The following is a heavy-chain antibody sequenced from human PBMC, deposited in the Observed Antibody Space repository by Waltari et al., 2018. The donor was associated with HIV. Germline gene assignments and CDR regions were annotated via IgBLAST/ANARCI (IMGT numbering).Heavy chain of an antibody. CDR3: ARSRHDYYDSSGYYRGAFDI. J-gene: IGHJ3*02. Sequence: QVQLQESGPGLVKPSQTLSLTCTVSGGPVRSSDYYWNWIRQPPGKGLEWIGYIYYNENTYYNPSLKSRLTISLDRSKSQFSLKLSSVTAADTAVYYCARSRHDYYDSSGYYRGAFDIWGQGTMVPVSS. CDR2: IYYNENT. V-gene: IGHV4-30-4*08. D-gene: IGHD3-22*01. CDR1: GGPVRSSDYY.